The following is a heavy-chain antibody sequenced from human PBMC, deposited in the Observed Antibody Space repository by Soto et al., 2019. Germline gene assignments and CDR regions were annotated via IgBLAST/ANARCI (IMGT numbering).Heavy chain of an antibody. CDR2: INLSVGST. Sequence: QVQLVQSGAEVKKPGASVKVSCKASGYTFTSYFMHWVRQAPGQGLEWLGIINLSVGSTSYAQKLQGRVTMTRDTSTSTVYMALSSLRSEDTAVYYCAREGEVAGRTFASWGQGTLVTVSS. CDR1: GYTFTSYF. J-gene: IGHJ4*02. CDR3: AREGEVAGRTFAS. V-gene: IGHV1-46*04. D-gene: IGHD6-19*01.